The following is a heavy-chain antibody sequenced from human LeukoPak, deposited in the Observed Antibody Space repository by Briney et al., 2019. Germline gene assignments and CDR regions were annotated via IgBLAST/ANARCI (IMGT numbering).Heavy chain of an antibody. CDR2: ISYDGSNK. J-gene: IGHJ3*02. V-gene: IGHV3-30*04. CDR3: ARDSRFDCSGGSCYSDAFDI. D-gene: IGHD2-15*01. CDR1: GFTFSSYA. Sequence: PGGSLRLSCAASGFTFSSYAMHWVRQAPGKGLEWVAVISYDGSNKYYADSVKGRFTISRDNSKNTLYLQMNSLRAEDTAVYYCARDSRFDCSGGSCYSDAFDIWGQGTMVTVSS.